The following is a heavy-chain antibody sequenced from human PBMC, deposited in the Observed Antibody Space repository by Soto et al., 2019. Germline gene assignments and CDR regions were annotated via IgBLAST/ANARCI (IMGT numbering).Heavy chain of an antibody. CDR3: ARGGGSGSYYRQFPHYFDY. D-gene: IGHD3-10*01. Sequence: SVTVSFKASGGTFRSSAISYVRPAPGQVLEWMGGIIPIFGTANYAQKFQGRVTMTTDTSTSTAYMELRSLRSDDTAVYYCARGGGSGSYYRQFPHYFDYWGQGTLVTVS. V-gene: IGHV1-69*05. CDR1: GGTFRSSA. CDR2: IIPIFGTA. J-gene: IGHJ4*02.